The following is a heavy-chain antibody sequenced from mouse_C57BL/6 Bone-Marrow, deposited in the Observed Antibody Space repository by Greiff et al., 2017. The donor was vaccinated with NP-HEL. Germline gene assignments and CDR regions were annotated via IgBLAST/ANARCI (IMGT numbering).Heavy chain of an antibody. V-gene: IGHV6-6*01. Sequence: EVKLMESGGGLVQPGGSMKLSCAASGFTFSDAWMDWVRQSPEKGLEWVAEIRNKANNHATYYAESVKGRFTISRDDSKSSVYLQMNSLRAEDTGIYYCTLTGPLYYFDYWGQGTTLTVSS. CDR2: IRNKANNHAT. CDR3: TLTGPLYYFDY. CDR1: GFTFSDAW. J-gene: IGHJ2*01. D-gene: IGHD4-1*01.